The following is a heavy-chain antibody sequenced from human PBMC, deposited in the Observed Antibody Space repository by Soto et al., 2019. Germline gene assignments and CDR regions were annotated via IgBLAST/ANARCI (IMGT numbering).Heavy chain of an antibody. CDR1: GGSISSGDYY. CDR3: ARGHLYSSSSLYFDY. D-gene: IGHD6-6*01. CDR2: IYYYGST. J-gene: IGHJ4*02. V-gene: IGHV4-30-4*01. Sequence: LSLTCTVSGGSISSGDYYWNWIRQPPGKGLEWIGYIYYYGSTFYNPSLKSRVTISVDTSKNQFSLKLSSVTAADTAVYYCARGHLYSSSSLYFDYWGQGTLVTV.